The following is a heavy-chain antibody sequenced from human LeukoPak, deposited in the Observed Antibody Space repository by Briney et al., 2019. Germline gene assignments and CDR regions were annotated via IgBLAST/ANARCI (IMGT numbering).Heavy chain of an antibody. Sequence: ASVKVSCTASGYTFTGYYMHWVRQAPGQGLEWMGWINPNSGGTNYAQKFQGRVTMARDTSISTAYMELSRLRSDDTAVYYCARSIVVVPAGFDYWGQGTLVTVSS. D-gene: IGHD2-2*01. CDR3: ARSIVVVPAGFDY. CDR2: INPNSGGT. J-gene: IGHJ4*02. V-gene: IGHV1-2*02. CDR1: GYTFTGYY.